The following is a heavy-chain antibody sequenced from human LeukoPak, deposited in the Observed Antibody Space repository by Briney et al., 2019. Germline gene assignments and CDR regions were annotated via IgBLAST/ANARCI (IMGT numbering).Heavy chain of an antibody. Sequence: GGSLRLSCAASGFSVTGKDMSWVRQAPGKGLEWVSAISGSGGSTYYADSVKGRFTISRDNSKNTLYLQMNSLRAEDTAVYYCAKPSTVTTNWFDPWGQGTLVTVSS. CDR3: AKPSTVTTNWFDP. CDR2: ISGSGGST. J-gene: IGHJ5*02. V-gene: IGHV3-23*01. CDR1: GFSVTGKD. D-gene: IGHD4-17*01.